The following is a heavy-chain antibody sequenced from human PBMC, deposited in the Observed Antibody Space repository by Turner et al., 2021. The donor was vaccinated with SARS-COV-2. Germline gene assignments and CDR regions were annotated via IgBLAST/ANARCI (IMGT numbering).Heavy chain of an antibody. CDR3: AKDVGVDTVIVTVFDY. CDR2: ISSSGGST. V-gene: IGHV3-23*01. D-gene: IGHD5-18*01. J-gene: IGHJ4*02. CDR1: GFTCSSYA. Sequence: EVQLLESGGGLIQPGGSLRLSCAASGFTCSSYAMRWVLQAPGKGLECVSAISSSGGSTYYADSVKGRFTISRDNSKKTLYMKMNSLRSEDTAVYYCAKDVGVDTVIVTVFDYWGQGTLVTVSS.